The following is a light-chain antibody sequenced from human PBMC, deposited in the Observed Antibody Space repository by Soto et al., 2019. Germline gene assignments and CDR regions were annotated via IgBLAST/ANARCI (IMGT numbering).Light chain of an antibody. CDR3: ASFRSGTILV. CDR1: RSDIGDSNF. J-gene: IGLJ1*01. V-gene: IGLV2-14*01. CDR2: EVN. Sequence: QSALTQPASGSGSPGQSVTISCTGPRSDIGDSNFISWYQQSPGKAPRLLIYEVNNRPSGVSRRFSGSKAGNTASLTISGLLEDDEADYFCASFRSGTILVFGSGTKVTVL.